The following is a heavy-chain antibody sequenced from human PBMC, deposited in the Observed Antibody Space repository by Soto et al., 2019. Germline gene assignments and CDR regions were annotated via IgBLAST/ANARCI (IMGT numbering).Heavy chain of an antibody. D-gene: IGHD1-26*01. J-gene: IGHJ4*02. CDR1: GFSFSSYW. CDR3: ARGRWELLPSD. CDR2: VSPDGGGT. V-gene: IGHV3-74*01. Sequence: EVQLVESGGGLVQPGGSLRLSCEASGFSFSSYWMLWVRQDPGKGLLWVARVSPDGGGTSYADSVKGRFTIFRDNAKNTVYLQMNSLSVEATAVYFCARGRWELLPSDWGQGTLVTVSS.